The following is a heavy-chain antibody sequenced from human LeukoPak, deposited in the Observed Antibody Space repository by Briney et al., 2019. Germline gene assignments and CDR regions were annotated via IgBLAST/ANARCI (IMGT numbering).Heavy chain of an antibody. Sequence: KPSETLSLTCAVYGGSFSGYYWSWIRQPPGKGLEWIGEINHSGSTNYNPSLKSRVTISVDTSKHQFSLKLSSVTAADTAVYYCARGPAATFYYFDYWGQGTLVTVSS. CDR2: INHSGST. D-gene: IGHD2-2*01. J-gene: IGHJ4*02. V-gene: IGHV4-34*01. CDR1: GGSFSGYY. CDR3: ARGPAATFYYFDY.